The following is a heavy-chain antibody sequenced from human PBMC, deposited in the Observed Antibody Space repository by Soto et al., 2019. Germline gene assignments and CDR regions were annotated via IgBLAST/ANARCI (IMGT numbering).Heavy chain of an antibody. Sequence: SETLSLTCAVYGGSFSGYYWSWIRQPPGKGLEWIGEINHSGSTNYNPSLKSRVTISVDTSKNQFSLKLSSVTAADTAVYYCARGVREIVVVPAAVYYYYYMDVWGKGTTVTVSS. CDR2: INHSGST. CDR1: GGSFSGYY. J-gene: IGHJ6*03. D-gene: IGHD2-2*01. CDR3: ARGVREIVVVPAAVYYYYYMDV. V-gene: IGHV4-34*01.